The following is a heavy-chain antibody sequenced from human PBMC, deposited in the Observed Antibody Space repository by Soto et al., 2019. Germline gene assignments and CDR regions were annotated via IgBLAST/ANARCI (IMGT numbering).Heavy chain of an antibody. J-gene: IGHJ4*02. V-gene: IGHV1-18*01. Sequence: QVQLVQSGAEVKKPGASVKVSCKASGYSFTSYGISWVRQAPGQGLEGMGWISAYNGNTTYAQKLQGRVTMTTDTSTSTADMELRSLRSDDTVVYYSARDLAVALFDYWGQGTLVTVSS. CDR3: ARDLAVALFDY. CDR2: ISAYNGNT. D-gene: IGHD6-19*01. CDR1: GYSFTSYG.